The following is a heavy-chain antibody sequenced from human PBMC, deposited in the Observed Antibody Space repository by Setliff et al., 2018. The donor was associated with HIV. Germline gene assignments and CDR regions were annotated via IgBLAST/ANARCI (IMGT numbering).Heavy chain of an antibody. CDR2: IGPVGTST. CDR3: TRHRGSFDY. D-gene: IGHD1-26*01. CDR1: GFTFSSYA. J-gene: IGHJ4*02. Sequence: GGSLRLSCAASGFTFSSYAMSWVRQAPGKGLEWVSAIGPVGTSTYYATEYGASVKGRFIISRDDSKNMAYLQMNSLRTEDTAIYYCTRHRGSFDYWGLGTLVTVSS. V-gene: IGHV3-23*01.